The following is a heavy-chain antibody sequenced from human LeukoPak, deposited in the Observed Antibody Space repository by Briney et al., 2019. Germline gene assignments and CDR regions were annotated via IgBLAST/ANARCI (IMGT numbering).Heavy chain of an antibody. CDR1: GFTFSSYS. Sequence: GGSLRLSCAASGFTFSSYSMNWVRQAPGKGLEWVSSISSSSSYIYYADSVKGRFAISRDNAKNSLYLQMNSLRAEDTAVYYCAREPGYSSGWGNYYYYMDVWGKGTTVTVSS. V-gene: IGHV3-21*01. J-gene: IGHJ6*03. CDR3: AREPGYSSGWGNYYYYMDV. CDR2: ISSSSSYI. D-gene: IGHD6-19*01.